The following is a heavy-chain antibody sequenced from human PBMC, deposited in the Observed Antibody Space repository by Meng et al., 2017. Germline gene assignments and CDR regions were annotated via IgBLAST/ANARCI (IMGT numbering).Heavy chain of an antibody. Sequence: SVKVSCKASGGTFSSYAISWVRQAPGQGLDWMGGIIPIFGTANYAQKFQGRVTITADESTSTAYMELSSLRSEDTAVYYCARVELERALVGSDGYNYYYYYGMDVWGQGTTVTVSS. J-gene: IGHJ6*02. CDR1: GGTFSSYA. CDR3: ARVELERALVGSDGYNYYYYYGMDV. CDR2: IIPIFGTA. V-gene: IGHV1-69*13. D-gene: IGHD5-24*01.